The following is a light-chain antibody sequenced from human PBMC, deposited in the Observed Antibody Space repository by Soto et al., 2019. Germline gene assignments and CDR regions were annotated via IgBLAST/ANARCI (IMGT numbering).Light chain of an antibody. CDR2: DAS. CDR3: QQRSGWPPLT. Sequence: DTVLTQSPATLSLSPGETATLSCRASQSVRSHLAWYQQRPGQPPRLLIYDASYRATGVPRWFSGSGSGTEFTLTISSLESGDSVIYYWQQRSGWPPLTFGQGTRLEIK. V-gene: IGKV3-11*01. CDR1: QSVRSH. J-gene: IGKJ5*01.